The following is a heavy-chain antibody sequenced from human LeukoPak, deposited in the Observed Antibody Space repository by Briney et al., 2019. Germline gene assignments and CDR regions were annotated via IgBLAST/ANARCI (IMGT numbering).Heavy chain of an antibody. CDR3: AKDLTSRNYYGSGNYDFDY. J-gene: IGHJ4*02. CDR1: GFTFSSYA. CDR2: ISGSGGST. D-gene: IGHD3-10*01. V-gene: IGHV3-23*01. Sequence: GGSLRLSCAASGFTFSSYAMSWVRQAPGKGLEWVSAISGSGGSTYYADSVKGRFTISRDNSKNTLYLQMNSLRAEDTAVYYCAKDLTSRNYYGSGNYDFDYWGQGTLVTVSS.